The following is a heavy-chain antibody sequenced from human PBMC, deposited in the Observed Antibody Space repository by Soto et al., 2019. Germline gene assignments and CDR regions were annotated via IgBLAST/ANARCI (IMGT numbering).Heavy chain of an antibody. CDR3: AREIVVARGASYFDY. J-gene: IGHJ4*02. V-gene: IGHV3-7*04. D-gene: IGHD2-2*01. Sequence: EVQLVESGGNLVQPGGSLRFSCVASGFTFSSYWMTWVRQAPGKGLEWVGNIKQDGGEKNYVDSVKGRFTISRDNAKNSVYLQMNSLRAEDTAMYYCAREIVVARGASYFDYWGPGTLVTVSS. CDR2: IKQDGGEK. CDR1: GFTFSSYW.